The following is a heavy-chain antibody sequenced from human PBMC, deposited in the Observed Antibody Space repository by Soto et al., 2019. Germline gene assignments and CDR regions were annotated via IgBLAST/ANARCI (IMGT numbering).Heavy chain of an antibody. V-gene: IGHV2-5*02. CDR2: IYWDDDK. J-gene: IGHJ5*02. Sequence: SGPTLVNPTQTLTLTCTFSGFSLSTSGVGVGWIRQPPGKALEWLALIYWDDDKRYSPSLKSRLTITKDTSKNQVVLTMTNMDPVDTATYYCAHRLYCSSTSCYGLDWFDPWGQGTLVTVSS. D-gene: IGHD2-2*01. CDR3: AHRLYCSSTSCYGLDWFDP. CDR1: GFSLSTSGVG.